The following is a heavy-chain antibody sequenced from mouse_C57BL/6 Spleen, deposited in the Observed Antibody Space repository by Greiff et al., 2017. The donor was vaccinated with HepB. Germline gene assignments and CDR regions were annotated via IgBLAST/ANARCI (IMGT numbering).Heavy chain of an antibody. V-gene: IGHV1-15*01. J-gene: IGHJ4*01. CDR1: GYTFTDYE. Sequence: QVHVKQSGAELVRPGASVTLSCKASGYTFTDYEMHWVKQTPVHGLEWIGAIDPETGGTAYNQKFKGKAILTADKSSSTAYMELRSLTSEDSAVYYCTRYGLGLYAMDYWGQGTSVTVSS. D-gene: IGHD1-1*01. CDR2: IDPETGGT. CDR3: TRYGLGLYAMDY.